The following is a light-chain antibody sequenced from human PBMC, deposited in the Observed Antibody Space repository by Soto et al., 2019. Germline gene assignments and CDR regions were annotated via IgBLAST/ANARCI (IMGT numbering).Light chain of an antibody. CDR2: DVS. CDR1: SSDVGGYNY. V-gene: IGLV2-14*01. CDR3: SSYTSSSTLLYV. J-gene: IGLJ1*01. Sequence: QSLLPQPTSVSGSPGQSITISCPGTSSDVGGYNYASWYQQHPGKAPKLMIYDVSNRPSGVSNRFSGSKSGNTASLTISGLQAEDEADYYCSSYTSSSTLLYVFGTGTKVTVL.